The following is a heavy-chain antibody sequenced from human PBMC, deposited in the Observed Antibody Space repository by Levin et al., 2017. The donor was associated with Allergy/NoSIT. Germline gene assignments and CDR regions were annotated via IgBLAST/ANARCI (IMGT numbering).Heavy chain of an antibody. CDR2: ISGSGGST. Sequence: LSGGSLRLSCAASGFSFSSYAMSWVRQAPGKGLEWVSTISGSGGSTYYADSVKGRFTISKDNSKNTLYLQMNSLRAEDTAVYYCAKDPLRGTKGMTAVTSYWGQGTLVTVSS. CDR1: GFSFSSYA. CDR3: AKDPLRGTKGMTAVTSY. J-gene: IGHJ4*02. V-gene: IGHV3-23*01. D-gene: IGHD4-17*01.